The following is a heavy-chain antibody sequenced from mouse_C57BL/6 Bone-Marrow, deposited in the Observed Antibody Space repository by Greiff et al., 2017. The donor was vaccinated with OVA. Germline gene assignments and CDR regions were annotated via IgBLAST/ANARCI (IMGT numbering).Heavy chain of an antibody. J-gene: IGHJ4*01. D-gene: IGHD1-1*01. Sequence: EVQLQESGPGLAKPSQTLSLTCSATGYSITSDYWHWIRKFPGNKLEYMGYISYSGSTYYNPSLNSRISITRDTTKNQYYLQLNSVTTEDTATDYCARYPDYYGSRSYAMDYWGQGTSVTVSS. V-gene: IGHV3-8*01. CDR2: ISYSGST. CDR1: GYSITSDY. CDR3: ARYPDYYGSRSYAMDY.